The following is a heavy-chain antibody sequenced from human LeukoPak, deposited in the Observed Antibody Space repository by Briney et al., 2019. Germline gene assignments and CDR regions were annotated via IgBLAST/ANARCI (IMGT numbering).Heavy chain of an antibody. Sequence: GESLKISCKGSGYSFTSYWIGWVRQMPGKGLEWMGIIYPGDSDTRYSPSFQGQVTISADKSISTAYLQWRSLKASDTAMYYCARHSVYDFWSGYYPLYDYWGQGTLVTVSS. CDR1: GYSFTSYW. CDR3: ARHSVYDFWSGYYPLYDY. V-gene: IGHV5-51*01. D-gene: IGHD3-3*01. J-gene: IGHJ4*02. CDR2: IYPGDSDT.